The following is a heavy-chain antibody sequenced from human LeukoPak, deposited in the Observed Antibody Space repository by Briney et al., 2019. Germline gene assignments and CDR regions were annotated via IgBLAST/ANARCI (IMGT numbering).Heavy chain of an antibody. CDR3: ARVVWGMGHYMDV. Sequence: SETLSLTCTVSGGSISSSSYYWGWIRQPPGKGLEWIGSIYYSGSTYYNPSLKSRVTISVDTSKNQFSLKLSSVTAADTAVYYCARVVWGMGHYMDVWGKGTTVTVSS. V-gene: IGHV4-39*07. CDR2: IYYSGST. CDR1: GGSISSSSYY. J-gene: IGHJ6*03. D-gene: IGHD2-8*02.